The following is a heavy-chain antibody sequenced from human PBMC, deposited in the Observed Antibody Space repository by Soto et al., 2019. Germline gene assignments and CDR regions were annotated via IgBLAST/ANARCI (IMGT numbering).Heavy chain of an antibody. V-gene: IGHV3-9*01. Sequence: GRPLRLSCVCTVLTFDDFAMHWVGKAPGKGLEWVSGITWNSRVLAYADSVKGRFTISIDNARNSLYLQMDCLRDEDTALYYCAKGRYDFWSPYYFDSWGQGTVVTVSS. D-gene: IGHD3-3*01. J-gene: IGHJ4*02. CDR2: ITWNSRVL. CDR1: VLTFDDFA. CDR3: AKGRYDFWSPYYFDS.